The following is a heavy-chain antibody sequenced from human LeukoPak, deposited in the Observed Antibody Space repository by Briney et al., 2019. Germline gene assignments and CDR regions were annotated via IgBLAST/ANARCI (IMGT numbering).Heavy chain of an antibody. J-gene: IGHJ3*02. CDR2: INSAGSST. Sequence: GGSLRPSCAASGFTFSSYWMHWVRQAPGKGLVWVSRINSAGSSTNYADSVKGRFTISRDNAKNTLYLQMSSLRAEDTAVYYCARAMSGPATFDIWGQGTMVTVSS. CDR3: ARAMSGPATFDI. D-gene: IGHD3-3*01. CDR1: GFTFSSYW. V-gene: IGHV3-74*01.